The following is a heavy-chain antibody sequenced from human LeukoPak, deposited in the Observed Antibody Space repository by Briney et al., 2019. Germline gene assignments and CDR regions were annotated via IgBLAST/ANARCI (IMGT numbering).Heavy chain of an antibody. D-gene: IGHD3-16*02. CDR2: ISSSSSYI. CDR1: GFTFSSYS. Sequence: PGGSLRLSCAASGFTFSSYSMNWVRQAPGKGLEWVSSISSSSSYIYYADSVKGRFTISRDNAKNSLYLQMNSLRAEDTAVYYCARGGTYYDYVWGSYRLDYWGQGTLVTGSS. V-gene: IGHV3-21*01. CDR3: ARGGTYYDYVWGSYRLDY. J-gene: IGHJ4*02.